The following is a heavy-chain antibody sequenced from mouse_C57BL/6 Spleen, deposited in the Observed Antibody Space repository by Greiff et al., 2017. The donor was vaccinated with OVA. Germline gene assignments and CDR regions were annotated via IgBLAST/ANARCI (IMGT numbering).Heavy chain of an antibody. J-gene: IGHJ3*01. CDR1: GYTFTDYY. CDR3: ASGGFAY. Sequence: QVQLQQSGAELVRPGASVKLSCKASGYTFTDYYINWVKQRPGQGLEWIARIYPGSGITYYNEKFKGKATLTAEKSSSTAYMQLSSLTSEDSAVYFCASGGFAYWGQGTLVTVSA. V-gene: IGHV1-76*01. CDR2: IYPGSGIT.